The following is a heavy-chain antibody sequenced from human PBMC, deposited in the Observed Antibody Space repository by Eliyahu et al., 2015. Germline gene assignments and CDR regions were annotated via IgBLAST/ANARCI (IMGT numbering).Heavy chain of an antibody. V-gene: IGHV3-15*01. J-gene: IGHJ4*02. Sequence: EVHLVESGGGLVKPGGSLRLSCAASXFSFNGAWMSWVRQAPGKGLEWVGRIRSKTDGGTTDYAAPVKGRFSISRDDSQDTLYLQMNSLKTEDTAVYYCTTDLRWELRPVDYWGQGTLVTVSS. CDR2: IRSKTDGGTT. CDR3: TTDLRWELRPVDY. D-gene: IGHD1-26*01. CDR1: XFSFNGAW.